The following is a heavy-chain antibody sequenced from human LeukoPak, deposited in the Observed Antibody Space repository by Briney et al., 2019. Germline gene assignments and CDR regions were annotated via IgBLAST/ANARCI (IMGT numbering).Heavy chain of an antibody. V-gene: IGHV4-39*01. D-gene: IGHD1-26*01. J-gene: IGHJ3*02. CDR2: IYYSGST. CDR3: ARRGSYDTFDI. Sequence: QPSETLSLTCTVSGGSISSSGSYWGWIRQPPGKGLECIGNIYYSGSTYYNPSLKGRVTISVDTSKNQFSLKLTSVTAADTAVFYCARRGSYDTFDIWGHGTMVTVSS. CDR1: GGSISSSGSY.